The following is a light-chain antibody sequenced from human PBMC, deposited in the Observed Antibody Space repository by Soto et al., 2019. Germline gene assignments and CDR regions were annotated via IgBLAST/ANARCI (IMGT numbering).Light chain of an antibody. V-gene: IGKV3-20*01. J-gene: IGKJ1*01. CDR1: QSVSSSY. Sequence: ESVLTQSPDTLSLSPGEKATLSCRASQSVSSSYLAWYQQKPGQAPRLLIYGASSRATGIPDRFSGSGSGTDFTLTVSRLEPEDFAVYYCQQFGSSSWTFGQGTKV. CDR3: QQFGSSSWT. CDR2: GAS.